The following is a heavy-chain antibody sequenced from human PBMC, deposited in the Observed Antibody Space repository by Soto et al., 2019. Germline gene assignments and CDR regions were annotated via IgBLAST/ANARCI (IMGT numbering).Heavy chain of an antibody. J-gene: IGHJ6*02. CDR2: IIPIFGTA. CDR1: GGTFSSYA. CDR3: ARDIITTGIGPRGMDV. D-gene: IGHD1-1*01. Sequence: SVKVSCKASGGTFSSYAISWVRQAPGEGLEWMGGIIPIFGTANYAQKFQGRVTITADESTSTAYMELSSLRSEDTAVYYCARDIITTGIGPRGMDVWGQGTTVTVSS. V-gene: IGHV1-69*13.